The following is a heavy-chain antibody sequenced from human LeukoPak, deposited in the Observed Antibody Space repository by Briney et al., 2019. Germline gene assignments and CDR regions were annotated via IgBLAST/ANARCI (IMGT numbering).Heavy chain of an antibody. V-gene: IGHV1-2*02. CDR2: INPNSGGT. J-gene: IGHJ2*01. CDR3: ARAAAAMVTGWYFDL. Sequence: ASVKVSCKASGYTFTGYYMHWVRQAPGQGLEWMGWINPNSGGTNYAQKFQGRVTMTRDTSISAAYMELSRLRSDDTAVYYCARAAAAMVTGWYFDLWGRGTLVTVSS. CDR1: GYTFTGYY. D-gene: IGHD5-18*01.